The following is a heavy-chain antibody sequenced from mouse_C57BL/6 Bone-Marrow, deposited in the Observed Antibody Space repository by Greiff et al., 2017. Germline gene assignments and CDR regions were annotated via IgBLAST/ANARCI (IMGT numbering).Heavy chain of an antibody. CDR2: IWSGGST. D-gene: IGHD1-1*01. J-gene: IGHJ3*01. CDR1: GFSLTSSG. Sequence: VQLQQSGPGLVQPSQSLSITCTVSGFSLTSSGVHWVRPSPGKGLEWLGVIWSGGSTDYNAAFISRLSISKDNSKSQVFFKMNSLQADDTAIYYCARNSDYYGSAWFAYWGQGTLVTVSA. V-gene: IGHV2-2*01. CDR3: ARNSDYYGSAWFAY.